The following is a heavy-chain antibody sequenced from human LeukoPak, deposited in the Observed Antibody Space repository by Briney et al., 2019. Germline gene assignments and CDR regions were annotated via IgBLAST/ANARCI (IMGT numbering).Heavy chain of an antibody. CDR2: INPNSGGT. CDR1: GYTFTGYY. Sequence: ASVKVSCKASGYTFTGYYMHWVRQAPGQGLECMGWINPNSGGTNYAQKFQGRVTMTRDTSISTAYMELSRLRSDDTAVYYCARDLRGGMVRGVNYWGQGTLVTVSS. CDR3: ARDLRGGMVRGVNY. V-gene: IGHV1-2*02. D-gene: IGHD3-10*01. J-gene: IGHJ4*02.